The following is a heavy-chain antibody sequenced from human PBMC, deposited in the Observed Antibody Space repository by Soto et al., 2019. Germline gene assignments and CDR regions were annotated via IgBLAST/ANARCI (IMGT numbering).Heavy chain of an antibody. CDR1: GFSLNTNGVG. Sequence: QITLKESGPTLVKPTQTLTLTCTFSGFSLNTNGVGVGWIRQPPGKALEWLALIYWDDDKRYSPSLKSRLTITTDTSKNQVVLTMTNMDPVDTATYYCAHRRVRDSSGENCDSWGQGTLVTVSS. CDR2: IYWDDDK. V-gene: IGHV2-5*02. CDR3: AHRRVRDSSGENCDS. D-gene: IGHD6-19*01. J-gene: IGHJ4*02.